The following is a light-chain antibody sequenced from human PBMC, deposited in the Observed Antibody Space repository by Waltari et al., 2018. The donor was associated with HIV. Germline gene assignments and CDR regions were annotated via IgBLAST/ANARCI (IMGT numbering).Light chain of an antibody. J-gene: IGKJ2*01. CDR1: ESVRSSP. CDR3: QQYGNAPPYT. CDR2: GTS. Sequence: IVLTQSPGTLSLSPGDRDTLSCRASESVRSSPLAWYQQKPGQAPRLLIFGTSSRATGVPDRFSGSGSGTDFTLTISRLEPEDFAVYYCQQYGNAPPYTFGQGTKLEI. V-gene: IGKV3-20*01.